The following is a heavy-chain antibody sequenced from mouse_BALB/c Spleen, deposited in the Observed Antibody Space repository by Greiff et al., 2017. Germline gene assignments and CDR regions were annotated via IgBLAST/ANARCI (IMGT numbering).Heavy chain of an antibody. CDR1: GFTFTDYY. CDR2: IRNKANGYTT. Sequence: EVQRVESGGGLVQPGGSLRLSCATSGFTFTDYYMSWVRQPPGKALEWLGFIRNKANGYTTEYSASVKGRFTISRDNSQSILYLQMNTLRAEDSATYYCARSEGVTTRGYYAMDYWGQGTSVTVSS. CDR3: ARSEGVTTRGYYAMDY. J-gene: IGHJ4*01. D-gene: IGHD2-2*01. V-gene: IGHV7-3*02.